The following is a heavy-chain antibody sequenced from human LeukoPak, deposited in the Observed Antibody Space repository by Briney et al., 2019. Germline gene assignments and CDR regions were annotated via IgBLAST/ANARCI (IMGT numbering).Heavy chain of an antibody. J-gene: IGHJ4*02. V-gene: IGHV3-73*01. CDR3: AGDYNSLTGLNY. CDR2: IRTQANNDAT. CDR1: GFTFSDSA. Sequence: GGSLKLSCAASGFTFSDSAMHWVRQASGKGLEWLGRIRTQANNDATAYGASVKGRFIISRDDSRNTACLQMNSLKTEDTAVYYCAGDYNSLTGLNYWGQGTLVTVSS. D-gene: IGHD3-9*01.